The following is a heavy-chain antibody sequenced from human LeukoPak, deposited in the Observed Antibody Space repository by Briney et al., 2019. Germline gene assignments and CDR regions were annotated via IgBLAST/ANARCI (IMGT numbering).Heavy chain of an antibody. CDR3: ARDRLRSQIVNYFDY. J-gene: IGHJ4*02. CDR1: GYTLTELS. Sequence: SCKVSGYTLTELSMHWVRQAPGKGLEWVAVISYDGSNKYYADSVKGRFTISRDNSKNTLYLQMNSLRAEDTAVYYCARDRLRSQIVNYFDYWGQGTLVTVSS. V-gene: IGHV3-30*04. CDR2: ISYDGSNK. D-gene: IGHD2/OR15-2a*01.